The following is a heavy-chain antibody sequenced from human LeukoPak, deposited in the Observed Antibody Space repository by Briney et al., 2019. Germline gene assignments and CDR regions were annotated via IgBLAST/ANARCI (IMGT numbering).Heavy chain of an antibody. CDR2: ISGSSSTK. V-gene: IGHV3-48*04. CDR3: ARVTGGSYPNWFDP. CDR1: GFSFSGYS. Sequence: GGSLRLSCAASGFSFSGYSMSWVRQAPGKGLEWLSHISGSSSTKYYADSVKGRFTISRDNADKSLYLQMDSLRAEDTAVYYCARVTGGSYPNWFDPWGQGTLVTVSS. D-gene: IGHD3-16*01. J-gene: IGHJ5*02.